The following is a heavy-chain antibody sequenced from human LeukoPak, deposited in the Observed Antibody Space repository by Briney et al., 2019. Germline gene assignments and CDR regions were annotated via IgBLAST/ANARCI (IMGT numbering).Heavy chain of an antibody. J-gene: IGHJ4*02. CDR3: ASCRVGYSDYKCYYFDY. D-gene: IGHD5-12*01. CDR1: GISISNINYY. CDR2: MHYSGST. Sequence: PSETLSLTCTVSGISISNINYYWGWIRQPPGKGLEWIGTMHYSGSTDYNPSLMSRVTISLDTSKNQFSLKLSSVTAAATAVYYCASCRVGYSDYKCYYFDYWGQGILVTVSS. V-gene: IGHV4-39*01.